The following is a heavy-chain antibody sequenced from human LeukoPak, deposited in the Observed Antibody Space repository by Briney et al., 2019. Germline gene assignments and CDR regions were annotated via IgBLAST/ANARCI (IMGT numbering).Heavy chain of an antibody. Sequence: SETLSLTCTVSGGSVSSGSYYWSWIRQPPGKGLEWIVYIYYSGSTNYTPSLKSRVTISVDTSKNQFSLKLSSVTAADTAVYYCARVGNRGYSYGTLDYWGQGTLVTVSS. CDR2: IYYSGST. D-gene: IGHD5-18*01. CDR1: GGSVSSGSYY. J-gene: IGHJ4*02. V-gene: IGHV4-61*01. CDR3: ARVGNRGYSYGTLDY.